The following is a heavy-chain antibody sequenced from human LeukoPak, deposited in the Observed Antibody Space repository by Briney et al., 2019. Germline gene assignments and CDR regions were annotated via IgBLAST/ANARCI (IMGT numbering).Heavy chain of an antibody. J-gene: IGHJ6*03. CDR3: ARVASSPPYYYYYYMDV. V-gene: IGHV4-30-4*08. CDR1: GYSISSGYY. CDR2: IYYSGST. Sequence: SETLSLTCAVSGYSISSGYYWSWIRQPPGKGLEWIGYIYYSGSTYYNPSLKSRVTISVDTSKNQFSLKLSSVTAADTAVYYCARVASSPPYYYYYYMDVWGKGTTVTVSS.